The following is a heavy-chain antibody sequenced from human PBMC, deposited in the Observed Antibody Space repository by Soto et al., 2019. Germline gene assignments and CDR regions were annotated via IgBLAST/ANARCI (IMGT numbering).Heavy chain of an antibody. V-gene: IGHV4-31*03. CDR3: ARTNCIGGSCYSWSLDY. CDR2: RYYSEST. Sequence: SETLSLTCTVSGGSITTGGYYWSWIRQLPGKGLEWIGHRYYSESTYYNPSLKSRVSISLDTSKNQFSLKLSFVTAADTAMYYCARTNCIGGSCYSWSLDYWGQGPPVTVSS. CDR1: GGSITTGGYY. J-gene: IGHJ4*02. D-gene: IGHD2-15*01.